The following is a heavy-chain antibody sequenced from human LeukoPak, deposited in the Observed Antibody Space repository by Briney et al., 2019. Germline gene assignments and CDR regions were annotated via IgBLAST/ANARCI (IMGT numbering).Heavy chain of an antibody. D-gene: IGHD1-1*01. J-gene: IGHJ6*03. V-gene: IGHV1-69*01. CDR3: ARVTREERYYYYYMDV. CDR2: IIPIFGTA. CDR1: GGTFSSYA. Sequence: SVKVSCKASGGTFSSYAISWVRQAPGQGLEWMGGIIPIFGTANYAQKFQGRVTITADESTSTAYMELSSLRSEDTAVYYCARVTREERYYYYYMDVWGKGATVTVSS.